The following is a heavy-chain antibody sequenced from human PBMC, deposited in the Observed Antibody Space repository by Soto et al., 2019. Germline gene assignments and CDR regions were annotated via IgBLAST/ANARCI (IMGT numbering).Heavy chain of an antibody. V-gene: IGHV3-21*01. CDR1: GFTFSSYS. CDR2: ISSSSGHI. D-gene: IGHD1-26*01. CDR3: TRHWLATREFDY. Sequence: GGSLRLSCAASGFTFSSYSMNWVGQSPGKGLEWVSSISSSSGHIYYADSLKGRFTISRDNAKNSLYLQMNSLRAEDTAVYYCTRHWLATREFDYWGQGTLVTSPQ. J-gene: IGHJ4*02.